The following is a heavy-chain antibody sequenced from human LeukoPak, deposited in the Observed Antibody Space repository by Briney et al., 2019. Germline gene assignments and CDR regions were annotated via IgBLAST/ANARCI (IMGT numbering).Heavy chain of an antibody. V-gene: IGHV1-2*02. Sequence: ASVKVSCKASGYTFTGYYMHWVRQAPGQGLEWMGWINPNSGGTNYAQKFQGRVTMTRDTSISTAYMELSRVTSDDTAVYYCARGAQRRYYDSSGYYPYWGQGTLVTVSS. CDR1: GYTFTGYY. CDR2: INPNSGGT. J-gene: IGHJ4*02. CDR3: ARGAQRRYYDSSGYYPY. D-gene: IGHD3-22*01.